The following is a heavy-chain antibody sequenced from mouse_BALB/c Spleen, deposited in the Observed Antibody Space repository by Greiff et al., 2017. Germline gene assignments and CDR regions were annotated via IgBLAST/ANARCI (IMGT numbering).Heavy chain of an antibody. CDR2: IDPENGDT. CDR1: GYTFTDYY. CDR3: NVLWLRSSPRFDY. Sequence: VQLQQPGAELVMPGASVKMSCKASGYTFTDYYMHWVKQRPEQGLEWIGWIDPENGDTEYAPKFQGKATMTADTSSNTAYLQLSSLTSEDTAVYYCNVLWLRSSPRFDYWGQGTTLTVSS. V-gene: IGHV14-4*02. J-gene: IGHJ2*01. D-gene: IGHD2-2*01.